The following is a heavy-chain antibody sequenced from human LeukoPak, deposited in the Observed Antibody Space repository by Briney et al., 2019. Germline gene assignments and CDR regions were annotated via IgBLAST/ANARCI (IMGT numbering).Heavy chain of an antibody. CDR2: ISGGGDST. CDR1: GFIFSNFA. V-gene: IGHV3-23*01. CDR3: AKGTETDPYYYGLGLYFDY. Sequence: GGSLRLSCAASGFIFSNFAMSWVRQAPGKGLEWVSGISGGGDSTYYADSVKGRFTISRDNSKRTVYVQMSSLRAEDTAVYYCAKGTETDPYYYGLGLYFDYWGQGTLVTVSS. J-gene: IGHJ4*02. D-gene: IGHD3-10*01.